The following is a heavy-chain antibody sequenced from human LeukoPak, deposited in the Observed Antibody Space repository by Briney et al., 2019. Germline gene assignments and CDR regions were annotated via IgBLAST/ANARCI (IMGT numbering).Heavy chain of an antibody. J-gene: IGHJ3*02. CDR3: ARDASYYDSSGYSFFDI. CDR2: IYYSGST. Sequence: SETLSPTXTVSGGSISSYYWSWIRQPPGKGLEWIGYIYYSGSTNYNPSLKSRVTISVDTSKNQFSLKLSSVTAADTAVYYCARDASYYDSSGYSFFDIWGQGTMVTVSS. CDR1: GGSISSYY. D-gene: IGHD3-22*01. V-gene: IGHV4-59*01.